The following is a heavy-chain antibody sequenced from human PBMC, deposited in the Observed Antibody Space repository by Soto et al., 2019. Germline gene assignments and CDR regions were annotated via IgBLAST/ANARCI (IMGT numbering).Heavy chain of an antibody. J-gene: IGHJ4*02. V-gene: IGHV3-30*18. CDR2: ISYDGSKK. CDR1: GFTFSSFG. CDR3: AKDRGWSSADLDY. D-gene: IGHD6-19*01. Sequence: VQLVESGGCVVQPGRSLRLSCAASGFTFSSFGMHWVRQVPGKGLEWVALISYDGSKKYYADSVKGRFTISRDKSKNTLYLQMNSLRVEDTAVYYCAKDRGWSSADLDYWGQGTLVTVSS.